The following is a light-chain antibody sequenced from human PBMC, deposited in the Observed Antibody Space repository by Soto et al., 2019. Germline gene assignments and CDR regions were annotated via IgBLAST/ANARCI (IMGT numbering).Light chain of an antibody. V-gene: IGKV3-20*01. Sequence: EIVLTQSPGTLSLSPGERATLSCRASQSISSSYLAWYQQKPGQAPRLLIYGASSRATGIPDRFSGSGSGTDFTLTISKLEPEDFVVYYCQQYGSSLYTLGQGTKLEIK. CDR2: GAS. CDR3: QQYGSSLYT. CDR1: QSISSSY. J-gene: IGKJ2*01.